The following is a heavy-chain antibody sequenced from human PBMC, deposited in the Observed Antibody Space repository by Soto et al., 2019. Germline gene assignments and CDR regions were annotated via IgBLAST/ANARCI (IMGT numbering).Heavy chain of an antibody. D-gene: IGHD3-3*01. J-gene: IGHJ4*02. V-gene: IGHV4-34*01. CDR2: INHSGST. CDR1: GGSFSGYY. CDR3: ARVRRITIFGVVIKRGGYFDY. Sequence: QVQLQQWGAGLLKPSETLSLTCAVYGGSFSGYYWSWIRQPPGKGLEWIGEINHSGSTNYNPSLKRRVTISVGTSKNQFSLKLSSVTAADTAVYYCARVRRITIFGVVIKRGGYFDYWGQGTLVTVSS.